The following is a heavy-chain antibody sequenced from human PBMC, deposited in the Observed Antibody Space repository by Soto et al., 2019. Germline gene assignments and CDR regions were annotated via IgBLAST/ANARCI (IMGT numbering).Heavy chain of an antibody. V-gene: IGHV3-23*01. CDR2: FSASGGST. CDR1: GFTFSTSA. J-gene: IGHJ4*02. CDR3: ARDVRRYFDY. Sequence: LSLSCAASGFTFSTSAMSWVRQAPGKGLEWVSSFSASGGSTYYADSVKGRFTISRDNSKNTLFLQMNSLRAEDAAVYYCARDVRRYFDYWGQGALVTVSS.